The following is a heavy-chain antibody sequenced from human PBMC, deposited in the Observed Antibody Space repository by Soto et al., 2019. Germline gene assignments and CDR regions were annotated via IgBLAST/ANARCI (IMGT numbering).Heavy chain of an antibody. V-gene: IGHV1-18*01. D-gene: IGHD4-17*01. CDR1: GYANIEYV. J-gene: IGHJ4*02. Sequence: VKRSRKTSGYANIEYVIGCVRLAPGQGLEWMGWISVDNGSTNYAQKFRDRVVMTIDRSTTTAYMEMSSLRSDDTAVYYCARDGYGALPIDSWGQGTLVTVSS. CDR2: ISVDNGST. CDR3: ARDGYGALPIDS.